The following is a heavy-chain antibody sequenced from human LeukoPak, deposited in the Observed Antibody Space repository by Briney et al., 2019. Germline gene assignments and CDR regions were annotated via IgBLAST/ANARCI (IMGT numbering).Heavy chain of an antibody. J-gene: IGHJ4*02. CDR2: IWNDGSNK. CDR1: GSTFSVYG. CDR3: ARASGPFDY. D-gene: IGHD3-10*01. Sequence: GSSLRLSSASSGSTFSVYGMHLGHHPPGKGLGGVGVIWNDGSNKYYADSVKGRFTISRDNSKNTLHLQMNSLRAEDTAVYSCARASGPFDYWGQGTLVTVSS. V-gene: IGHV3-33*01.